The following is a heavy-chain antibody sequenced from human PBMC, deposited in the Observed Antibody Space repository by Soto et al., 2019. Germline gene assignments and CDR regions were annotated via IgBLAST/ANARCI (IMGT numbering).Heavy chain of an antibody. CDR2: INHGGST. CDR1: GGSFSVYY. J-gene: IGHJ6*02. D-gene: IGHD6-19*01. CDR3: ARGHWYSSGWSYYYYGMDV. V-gene: IGHV4-34*01. Sequence: SETLSLTCAVYGGSFSVYYWSWIRQSPGKALEWTGEINHGGSTNYNPSLKSRVTISVDTSKNQFSLKLNSVTAADTAVYYCARGHWYSSGWSYYYYGMDVWGQGTTVT.